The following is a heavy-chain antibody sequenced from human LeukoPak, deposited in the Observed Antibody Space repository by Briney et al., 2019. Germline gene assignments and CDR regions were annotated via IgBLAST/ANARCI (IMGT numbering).Heavy chain of an antibody. CDR1: GGTFSSYA. CDR3: ARELSSSWYPVRWFDP. D-gene: IGHD6-13*01. J-gene: IGHJ5*02. V-gene: IGHV1-69*05. Sequence: ASVKVSCKASGGTFSSYAISWVRQAPGQGLEWMGRIIPIFGTANYAQKFQGRVTITTDESTGTAYMELSSLRSEDTAVYYCARELSSSWYPVRWFDPWGQGTLVTVSS. CDR2: IIPIFGTA.